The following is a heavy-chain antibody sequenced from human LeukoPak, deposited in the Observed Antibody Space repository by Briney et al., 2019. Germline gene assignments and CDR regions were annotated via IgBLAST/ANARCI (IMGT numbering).Heavy chain of an antibody. CDR2: ISSSSSYI. Sequence: GGSLRLSCAASGFTFSSYSMNWVRQAPGKGLEWVSSISSSSSYIYYADSVKGRFTISRDNAKNSLYLQMNSLRAEDTAVYYCARDPGQSDAFDIWGRGTMVTVSS. V-gene: IGHV3-21*01. CDR3: ARDPGQSDAFDI. J-gene: IGHJ3*02. CDR1: GFTFSSYS.